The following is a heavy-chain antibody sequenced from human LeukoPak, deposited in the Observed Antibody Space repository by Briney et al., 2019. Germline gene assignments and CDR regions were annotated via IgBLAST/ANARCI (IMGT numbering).Heavy chain of an antibody. CDR2: ISGSGGST. J-gene: IGHJ4*02. D-gene: IGHD3-22*01. Sequence: PGGSLRLSCAASGFTFSSYAMSWVRQAPGKGLEWVSAISGSGGSTYYADSVKGRFTISRDNSKNTLYLQMNSLRAEDTAVYYCAKGRYYYDSSGCTFDYWGQGTLVTVSS. CDR3: AKGRYYYDSSGCTFDY. V-gene: IGHV3-23*01. CDR1: GFTFSSYA.